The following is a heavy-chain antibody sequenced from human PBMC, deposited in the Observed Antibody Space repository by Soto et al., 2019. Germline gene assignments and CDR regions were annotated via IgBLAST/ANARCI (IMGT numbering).Heavy chain of an antibody. V-gene: IGHV3-23*01. J-gene: IGHJ6*02. CDR2: ISGSGGST. D-gene: IGHD2-8*01. CDR3: ARESLGRYCTNGVCYIGLYGMDV. CDR1: GFTFSSYA. Sequence: EVQLLESGGGLVQPGGSLRLSCAASGFTFSSYAMSWVRQAPGKGLEWVSAISGSGGSTYYADSVKGRFTISRDNSKNTLYLQMNSLRAEDTAVYYCARESLGRYCTNGVCYIGLYGMDVWGQGTTVTVSS.